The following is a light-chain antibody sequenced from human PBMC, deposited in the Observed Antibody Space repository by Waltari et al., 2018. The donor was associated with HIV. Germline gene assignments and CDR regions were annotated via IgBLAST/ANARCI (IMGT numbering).Light chain of an antibody. CDR1: STVVGHYDY. J-gene: IGLJ2*01. CDR3: SSYTTRGTEI. Sequence: QSALPQPASVPGSPAQSITISCTVPSTVVGHYDYVYWYRQHPGKAPKLIIYEVSNRPSGVSNRFSGSKSVNTASLTISGLQAEDEADYYCSSYTTRGTEIFGGGTKLTVL. CDR2: EVS. V-gene: IGLV2-14*01.